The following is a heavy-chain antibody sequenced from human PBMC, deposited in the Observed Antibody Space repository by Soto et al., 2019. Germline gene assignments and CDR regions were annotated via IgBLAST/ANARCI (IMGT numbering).Heavy chain of an antibody. CDR2: INPNSGGT. V-gene: IGHV1-2*04. J-gene: IGHJ6*03. CDR1: GYTFTGYY. Sequence: ASVKVSCKASGYTFTGYYMHWVRQAPGRGLEWMGWINPNSGGTNYAQKFQGWVTMTRDTSISTAYMELSRLRSDDTAVYYCARVGSVFTIFGVVIPKDYYMDVWGKGTTVTVSS. D-gene: IGHD3-3*01. CDR3: ARVGSVFTIFGVVIPKDYYMDV.